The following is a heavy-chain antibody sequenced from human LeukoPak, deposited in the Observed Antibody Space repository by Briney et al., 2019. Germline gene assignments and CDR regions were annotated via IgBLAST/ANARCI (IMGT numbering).Heavy chain of an antibody. CDR1: GGSISSSNYY. V-gene: IGHV4-39*07. Sequence: SETLSLTRAVSGGSISSSNYYWGWIRQPPGKGLEWIGSIYYSGSTYFNPSLKSRVTISVDRSKNQFSLKLSSVTAADTAVYYCARTGGITGTLSWGQGTLVTVSS. CDR2: IYYSGST. J-gene: IGHJ5*02. CDR3: ARTGGITGTLS. D-gene: IGHD1-20*01.